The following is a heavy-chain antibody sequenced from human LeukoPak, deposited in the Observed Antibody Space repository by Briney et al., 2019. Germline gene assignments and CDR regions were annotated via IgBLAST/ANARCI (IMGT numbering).Heavy chain of an antibody. CDR3: VKGRVPHCSSTSCGSYFDY. Sequence: GGSLRLSCSASGFTFSSYAMHWVRQAPGKGLEYVSAISSNGGSTYYADSVKGRFTISRDNSKNTLYLQMSSLRAEDTAVYYCVKGRVPHCSSTSCGSYFDYWGQGTLVTVSS. CDR2: ISSNGGST. D-gene: IGHD2-2*01. CDR1: GFTFSSYA. J-gene: IGHJ4*02. V-gene: IGHV3-64D*06.